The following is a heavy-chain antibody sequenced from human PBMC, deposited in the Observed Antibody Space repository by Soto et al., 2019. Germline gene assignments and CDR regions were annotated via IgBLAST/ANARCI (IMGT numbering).Heavy chain of an antibody. Sequence: ASVKVSCKASGGTFSRYALNWVRQAPGQGPEWMGGIVPIFGKPKYAQKFQGRVTITADESTSTAYMELSSLRSKDTAVYYCARGVDYDSSAYYFFFWGQGALVTVSS. CDR1: GGTFSRYA. D-gene: IGHD3-22*01. CDR3: ARGVDYDSSAYYFFF. V-gene: IGHV1-69*13. J-gene: IGHJ4*02. CDR2: IVPIFGKP.